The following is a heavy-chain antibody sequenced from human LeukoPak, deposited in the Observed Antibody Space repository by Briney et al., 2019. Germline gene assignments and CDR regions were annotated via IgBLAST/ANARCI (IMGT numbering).Heavy chain of an antibody. J-gene: IGHJ5*02. CDR3: AREGTTVTSYNWFDP. CDR2: INAGNGNT. Sequence: ASVKVSCKASGYTFTSYAMHWVRQAPGQRLQWMGWINAGNGNTKYSQEFQGRVTITRDASASTAYMELSSLRSEDMAVYYCAREGTTVTSYNWFDPWGQGTLVTVSS. V-gene: IGHV1-3*03. D-gene: IGHD4-17*01. CDR1: GYTFTSYA.